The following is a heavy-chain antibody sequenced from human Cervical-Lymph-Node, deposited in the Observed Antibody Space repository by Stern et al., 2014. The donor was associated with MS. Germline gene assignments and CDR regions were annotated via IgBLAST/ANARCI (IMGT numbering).Heavy chain of an antibody. D-gene: IGHD3-3*01. CDR3: ARDSDFWGMDV. V-gene: IGHV1-69*09. CDR2: IIPILAIA. Sequence: VQLLESGAEVKKPGSSMKVSCKASGGIFSNYSITWVRQAPGQGLEWMGRIIPILAIANYAQKFQDRVTITADNSRSTAYMELSSLTSNDTAVYYCARDSDFWGMDVWGQGTTVTVSS. J-gene: IGHJ6*02. CDR1: GGIFSNYS.